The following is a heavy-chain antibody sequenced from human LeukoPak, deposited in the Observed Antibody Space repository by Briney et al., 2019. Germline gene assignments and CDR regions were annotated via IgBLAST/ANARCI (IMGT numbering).Heavy chain of an antibody. J-gene: IGHJ5*02. V-gene: IGHV4-34*01. CDR2: INHSGST. CDR3: AREIVVTPPGWFDH. Sequence: GEINHSGSTNYNPSLKSRVTISVDTSKNQFSLKLSSVTAADTAVYYCAREIVVTPPGWFDHWGQGTLVTVSS. D-gene: IGHD3-22*01.